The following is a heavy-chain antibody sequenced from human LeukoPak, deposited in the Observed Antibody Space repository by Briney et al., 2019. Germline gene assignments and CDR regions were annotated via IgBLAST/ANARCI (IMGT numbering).Heavy chain of an antibody. CDR2: INHSGST. CDR3: ARSWWYCSGGSCYPTHLFDY. V-gene: IGHV4-34*01. Sequence: SETLSLACAVYGGSFSGYYWSWIRQLPGKGLEWIGEINHSGSTNYNPSLKSRVTISVDTSKNQFSLKLSSVTAADTAVYYCARSWWYCSGGSCYPTHLFDYWGQGTLVTVSS. CDR1: GGSFSGYY. D-gene: IGHD2-15*01. J-gene: IGHJ4*02.